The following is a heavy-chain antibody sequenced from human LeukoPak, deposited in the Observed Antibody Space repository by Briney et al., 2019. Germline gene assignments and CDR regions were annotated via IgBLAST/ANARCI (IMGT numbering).Heavy chain of an antibody. CDR1: GFTVSSNY. Sequence: PGRSLRLSCAASGFTVSSNYMSWVRQAPGKGLEWVSVIYSGGSTYYADSVKGRFTISRDNSKKTLYPQMNSLRAENTAVYYCARDLTAYFDYWGQGTLVTVSS. D-gene: IGHD7-27*01. CDR3: ARDLTAYFDY. V-gene: IGHV3-66*01. CDR2: IYSGGST. J-gene: IGHJ4*02.